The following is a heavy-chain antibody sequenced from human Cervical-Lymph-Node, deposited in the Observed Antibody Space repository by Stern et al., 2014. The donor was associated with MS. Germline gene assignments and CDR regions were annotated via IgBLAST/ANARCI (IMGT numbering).Heavy chain of an antibody. CDR3: ARNGAGGSYSASAFDY. D-gene: IGHD1-26*01. V-gene: IGHV3-21*01. CDR1: GFTFSSYS. CDR2: ISSSSSYI. J-gene: IGHJ4*02. Sequence: EVQLLESGGGLVKPGGSLRLSCAASGFTFSSYSMNWVRQAPGKGLEWVSSISSSSSYIYYADSVKGRFTISRDNAKNSLYLQMNSLRAEDTAVYYCARNGAGGSYSASAFDYWGQGTLVTVSS.